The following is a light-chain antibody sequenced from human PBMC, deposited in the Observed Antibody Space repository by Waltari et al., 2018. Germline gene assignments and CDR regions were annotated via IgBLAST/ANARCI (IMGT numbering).Light chain of an antibody. CDR3: QQYGSSPWT. CDR2: GAS. J-gene: IGKJ1*01. CDR1: QSVSSSY. V-gene: IGKV3-20*01. Sequence: EIVLTQSPGTLSLSPGERAHLSCRASQSVSSSYLAWYQQKPGQAPRVLIHGASNRSTGIPDRFSGSGSGTDFTLTISRLEPEDFAVYYCQQYGSSPWTFGQGTKVEIK.